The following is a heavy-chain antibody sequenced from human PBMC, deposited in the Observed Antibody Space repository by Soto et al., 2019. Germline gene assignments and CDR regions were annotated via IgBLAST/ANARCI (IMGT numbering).Heavy chain of an antibody. D-gene: IGHD6-13*01. Sequence: EVQLLESGGGLVQPGGSLRLSCAASGFTFSSYAMNWVRQAPGKGLEWVSVISGSGDSTYYADSVKGRFTISRDNSKNTLYLQMNNLRAEDTAVYYCARRSSSWYFDYWGQGTLVTVSS. CDR2: ISGSGDST. V-gene: IGHV3-23*01. J-gene: IGHJ4*02. CDR1: GFTFSSYA. CDR3: ARRSSSWYFDY.